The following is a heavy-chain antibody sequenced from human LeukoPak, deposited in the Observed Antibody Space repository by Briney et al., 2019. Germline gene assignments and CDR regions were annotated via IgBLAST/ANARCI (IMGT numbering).Heavy chain of an antibody. Sequence: PSETLSLTCTVSGGSIIRGDYYWSWIRQPAGKGLEWIGRVYATGNTNYNPSLRSRVSISLDTSKNQFSLKLSSVTAADTAVYYCARDRQYYSDSGSDPWGQGTLVRVAS. CDR1: GGSIIRGDYY. V-gene: IGHV4-61*02. CDR2: VYATGNT. J-gene: IGHJ5*02. CDR3: ARDRQYYSDSGSDP. D-gene: IGHD3-22*01.